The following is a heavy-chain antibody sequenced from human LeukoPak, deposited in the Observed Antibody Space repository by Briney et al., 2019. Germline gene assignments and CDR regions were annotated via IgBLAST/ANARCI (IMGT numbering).Heavy chain of an antibody. CDR1: GGSISSGGYS. CDR2: IYHSGST. D-gene: IGHD3-10*01. CDR3: ARYYGSGSLTFDY. Sequence: SETLSLTCAVSGGSISSGGYSWSWIRQPPGKGLEWIGYIYHSGSTYYNPSLKSRVTISVDRSKNQFSLKLSSVTAADTAVYYCARYYGSGSLTFDYWGQGTLVTVSS. V-gene: IGHV4-30-2*01. J-gene: IGHJ4*02.